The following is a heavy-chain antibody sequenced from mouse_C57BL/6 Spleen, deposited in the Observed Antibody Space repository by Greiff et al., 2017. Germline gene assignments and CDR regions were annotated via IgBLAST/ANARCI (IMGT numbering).Heavy chain of an antibody. CDR1: GYTFTSYW. CDR3: ARDPSTTGAYYFDY. V-gene: IGHV1-59*01. Sequence: QVQLQQPGAELVRPGTSVKLSCKASGYTFTSYWMHWVKQRPGQGLEWIGVIDPSDSYTNYNQKFKGKATLTVDTSSSTAYMQLSSLTSEDSAVYDCARDPSTTGAYYFDYWGQGTTLTVSS. CDR2: IDPSDSYT. D-gene: IGHD1-1*01. J-gene: IGHJ2*01.